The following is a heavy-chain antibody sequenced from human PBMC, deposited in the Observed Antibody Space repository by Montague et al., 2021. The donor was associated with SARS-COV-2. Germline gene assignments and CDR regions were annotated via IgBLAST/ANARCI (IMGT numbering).Heavy chain of an antibody. CDR3: ARTGSWGSFDP. J-gene: IGHJ5*02. CDR1: GGSVSSGSYY. D-gene: IGHD6-13*01. Sequence: SETLSLTCTVSGGSVSSGSYYWSWIRQPPGKGLEWIGNLYYSGSTNYNPSLKSRVTISVDTSKNQFSLKLSSVTAAATAVYYCARTGSWGSFDPWGQGTLVIVSS. CDR2: LYYSGST. V-gene: IGHV4-61*01.